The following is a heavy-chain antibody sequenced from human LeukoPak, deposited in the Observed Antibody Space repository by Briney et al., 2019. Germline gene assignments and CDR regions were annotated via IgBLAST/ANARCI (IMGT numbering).Heavy chain of an antibody. J-gene: IGHJ4*02. CDR2: INHSGST. D-gene: IGHD2-15*01. CDR1: GGSCSGYY. Sequence: SETLSLTCAVYGGSCSGYYWSWIRQPPGKGLEWSGEINHSGSTNYNPSRKSRVTISVDTSKNQFSLKLSSVTAADTAVYYCARGPRSSRFDYWGQGTLVTVFS. CDR3: ARGPRSSRFDY. V-gene: IGHV4-34*01.